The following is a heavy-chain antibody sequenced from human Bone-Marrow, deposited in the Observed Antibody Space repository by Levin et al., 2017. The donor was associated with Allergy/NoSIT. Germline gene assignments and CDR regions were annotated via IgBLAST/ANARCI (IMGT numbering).Heavy chain of an antibody. Sequence: GSLRLSCTVSGGSISSYHWSWLRQPPGKGLEWIGFIDISGTAQYNPSLKSRTTISIDTSKHQFALQLKSVTAADTAVYYCARSNDYSRYSWFDPWGLGTLVTVSS. V-gene: IGHV4-4*09. CDR1: GGSISSYH. D-gene: IGHD5-12*01. CDR3: ARSNDYSRYSWFDP. CDR2: IDISGTA. J-gene: IGHJ5*02.